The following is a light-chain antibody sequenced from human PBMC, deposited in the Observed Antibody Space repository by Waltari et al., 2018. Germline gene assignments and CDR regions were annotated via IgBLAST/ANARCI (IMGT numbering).Light chain of an antibody. V-gene: IGKV1-5*03. CDR3: QQYNSDSHS. J-gene: IGKJ2*01. CDR2: KAS. Sequence: DIQMTQSPSSLSASVGDKVTITFRPSQSISTWLAWFQLKPGKAPKLLIYKASNLESGVPSRFSGSGSGTEFTLTISSLLPEDFATYYCQQYNSDSHSFGQGTRLEIK. CDR1: QSISTW.